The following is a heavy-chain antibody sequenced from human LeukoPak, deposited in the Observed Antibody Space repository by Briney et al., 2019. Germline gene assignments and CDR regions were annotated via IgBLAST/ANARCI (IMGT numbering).Heavy chain of an antibody. V-gene: IGHV3-9*01. CDR1: GFTFDGYA. D-gene: IGHD1/OR15-1a*01. J-gene: IGHJ4*02. CDR2: ISWNSGSI. Sequence: GGSLRLSCAASGFTFDGYAMHWVRQAPGKGLEWVSGISWNSGSIGYADSVKGRFTISRDNAKNSLYLQMNSLRAEDTALYYCANAGTAFDYWGQGTLVTVSS. CDR3: ANAGTAFDY.